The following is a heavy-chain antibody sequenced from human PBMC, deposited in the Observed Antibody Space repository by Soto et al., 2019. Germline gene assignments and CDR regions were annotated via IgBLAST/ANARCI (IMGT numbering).Heavy chain of an antibody. V-gene: IGHV4-59*01. Sequence: QVQLQESGPGLVKPSETLSLTCTVSGGSISSYYWSWIRQPPGKGLEWIGYIYYSGSTNYNPSLKSRVTISVDTSKNQFSLKLSSVTAADTAVYYCARERIAAADAFDIWGQGTMVTVSS. CDR1: GGSISSYY. CDR2: IYYSGST. CDR3: ARERIAAADAFDI. J-gene: IGHJ3*02. D-gene: IGHD6-13*01.